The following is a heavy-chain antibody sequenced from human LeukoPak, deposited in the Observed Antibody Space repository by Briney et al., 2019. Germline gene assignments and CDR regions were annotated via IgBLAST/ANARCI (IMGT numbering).Heavy chain of an antibody. CDR3: ARSLWFGEYDAFDI. D-gene: IGHD3-10*01. CDR2: IYPGDSDT. Sequence: GESLKISCKGSGYSFTSYWIGWVRRMPGKGLEWMGIIYPGDSDTRYSPSFQGQVTISADKSISTAYLQWSSLKASDTAIYYCARSLWFGEYDAFDIWGQGTMVIVSS. V-gene: IGHV5-51*01. CDR1: GYSFTSYW. J-gene: IGHJ3*02.